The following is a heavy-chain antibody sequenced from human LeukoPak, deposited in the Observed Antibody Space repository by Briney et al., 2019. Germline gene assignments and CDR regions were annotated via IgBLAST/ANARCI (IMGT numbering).Heavy chain of an antibody. CDR3: ARDRVTGYYDSSGYLFF. Sequence: GGSLRLSCAASGFTFSDYYMSWIRQAPGKGLEWVSYISSSGSTIYYADSMEGRFTISRDNAKSSLYLQMNSLRAEDTAVYYCARDRVTGYYDSSGYLFFWGQGTLVTVSS. J-gene: IGHJ4*02. CDR2: ISSSGSTI. CDR1: GFTFSDYY. V-gene: IGHV3-11*01. D-gene: IGHD3-22*01.